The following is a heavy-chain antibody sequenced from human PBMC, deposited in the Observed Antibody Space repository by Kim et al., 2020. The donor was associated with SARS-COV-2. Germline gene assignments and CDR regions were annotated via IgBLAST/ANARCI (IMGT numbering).Heavy chain of an antibody. CDR1: GDSVGSGPHF. V-gene: IGHV4-61*01. Sequence: SETLSLTCTVSGDSVGSGPHFWSWIRQPPGKGLEWIGYVSNSGRTNYNPSLKGRVAISSDASRNQFSLKLSSMTAADTAVYFCARDAGVVGAYTTYFDHWGPGALVSVS. CDR2: VSNSGRT. J-gene: IGHJ4*02. CDR3: ARDAGVVGAYTTYFDH. D-gene: IGHD2-15*01.